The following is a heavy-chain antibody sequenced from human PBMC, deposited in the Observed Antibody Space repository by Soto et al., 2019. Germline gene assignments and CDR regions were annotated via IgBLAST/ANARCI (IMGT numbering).Heavy chain of an antibody. CDR1: AFTFGTYA. CDR3: AKDGHTGGGSYYYYMEV. V-gene: IGHV3-23*01. CDR2: ISGTGGSI. J-gene: IGHJ6*03. Sequence: RGSLRLSCAASAFTFGTYAMTWVRQAPGKGLEWVAAISGTGGSIFYADSVKGRFTISRDNSKNTLYLQMSSLRVDDTAVYYCAKDGHTGGGSYYYYMEVWGKGTTVTVSS. D-gene: IGHD3-10*01.